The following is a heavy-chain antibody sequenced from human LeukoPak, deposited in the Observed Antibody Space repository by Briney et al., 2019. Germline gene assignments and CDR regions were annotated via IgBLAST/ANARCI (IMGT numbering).Heavy chain of an antibody. CDR1: GYTFTGYY. J-gene: IGHJ4*02. Sequence: ASVKVSCKASGYTFTGYYMHWVRQAPGQGLEWMGWINPNSGGTNYAQKFQGRVTMTRDTSISTAYMGPSRLRSDDTAVYYCARSPGRYCSSTSCSDYWGQGTLVTVSS. D-gene: IGHD2-2*01. CDR3: ARSPGRYCSSTSCSDY. V-gene: IGHV1-2*02. CDR2: INPNSGGT.